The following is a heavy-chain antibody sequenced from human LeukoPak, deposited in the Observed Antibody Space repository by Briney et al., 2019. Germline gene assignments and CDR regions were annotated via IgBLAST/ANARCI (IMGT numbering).Heavy chain of an antibody. J-gene: IGHJ4*02. Sequence: GASVKVSCKASGYTLTGYYMHWVRQAPGQGLEWMGWINPNSGGTNYAQKFQGRVTMTRDTSISTAYMELSRLRSDDTAVYYCARDWTEIVGGYDYWGQGTLVTVSS. CDR2: INPNSGGT. V-gene: IGHV1-2*02. D-gene: IGHD5-12*01. CDR3: ARDWTEIVGGYDY. CDR1: GYTLTGYY.